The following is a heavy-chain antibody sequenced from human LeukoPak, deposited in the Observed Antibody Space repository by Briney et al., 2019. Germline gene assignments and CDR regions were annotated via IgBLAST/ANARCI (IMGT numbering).Heavy chain of an antibody. Sequence: GGSLRLSCAASGFTVSSNYMSWVRKAPGKGLEWVSVIYSGGSTYYADSVKGRFTISRDNSKNTLYLQMNSLRAEDTAVYYCARLSDTALAFDIWGQGTMVTVSS. D-gene: IGHD5-18*01. CDR3: ARLSDTALAFDI. J-gene: IGHJ3*02. V-gene: IGHV3-53*01. CDR1: GFTVSSNY. CDR2: IYSGGST.